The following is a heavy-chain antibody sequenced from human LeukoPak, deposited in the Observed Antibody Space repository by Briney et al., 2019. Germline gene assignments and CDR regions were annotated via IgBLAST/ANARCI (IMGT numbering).Heavy chain of an antibody. CDR1: GFTFSSYG. V-gene: IGHV3-30*02. CDR3: AKVPRRKVDAFDI. CDR2: IRYDGSNK. J-gene: IGHJ3*02. Sequence: GGSLRLSCAASGFTFSSYGMHWVRQAPGKGLEWVAFIRYDGSNKYYADSVKGRFTISRDNSKNTLYLQMNSLRAEDTAVYYCAKVPRRKVDAFDIWGQGTMVTGSS.